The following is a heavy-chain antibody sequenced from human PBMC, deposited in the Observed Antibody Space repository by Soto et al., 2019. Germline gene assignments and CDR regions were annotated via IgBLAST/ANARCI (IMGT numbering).Heavy chain of an antibody. J-gene: IGHJ4*02. D-gene: IGHD3-10*01. V-gene: IGHV3-15*07. CDR3: TADDGNDYGRGMADF. Sequence: GGSLRLSCATSGFTPNNAWMNWVRQAPGKGLEWVGRIKSRGDGGTIDYAAPVKGRFTISRDDSKNILYLHINSLKIDDTGRYHCTADDGNDYGRGMADFWGQGTLVTVSS. CDR2: IKSRGDGGTI. CDR1: GFTPNNAW.